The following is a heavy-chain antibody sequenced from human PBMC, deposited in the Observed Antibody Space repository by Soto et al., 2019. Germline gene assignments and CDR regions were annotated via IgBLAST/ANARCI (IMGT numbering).Heavy chain of an antibody. CDR3: ARDWGTHYYYGSGSYYKVFDY. D-gene: IGHD3-10*01. Sequence: ASVKVSCKASGYTFTSYGISWVRQAPGQGLEWMGWISAYNGNTNYAQKLQGRVTMTTDTSTSTAYMELRSLRSDDTAVYYCARDWGTHYYYGSGSYYKVFDYWGQGTLVTVSS. V-gene: IGHV1-18*01. J-gene: IGHJ4*02. CDR1: GYTFTSYG. CDR2: ISAYNGNT.